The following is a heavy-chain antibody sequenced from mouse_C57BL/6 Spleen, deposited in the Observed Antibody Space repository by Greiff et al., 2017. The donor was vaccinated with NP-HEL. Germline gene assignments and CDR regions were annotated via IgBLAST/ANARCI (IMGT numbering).Heavy chain of an antibody. CDR1: GYTFTSYW. D-gene: IGHD3-2*02. V-gene: IGHV1-7*01. Sequence: VQLQESGAELAKPGASVKLSCKASGYTFTSYWMHWVKQRPGQGLEWIGYINPSSGYTKYNQKFKDKATLTADKSSSTAYMQLSSLTYEDSAVYYCATQATKGPYAMDYWGQGTSVTVSS. CDR3: ATQATKGPYAMDY. J-gene: IGHJ4*01. CDR2: INPSSGYT.